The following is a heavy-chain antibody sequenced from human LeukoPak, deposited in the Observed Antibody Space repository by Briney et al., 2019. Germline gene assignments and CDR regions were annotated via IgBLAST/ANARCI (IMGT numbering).Heavy chain of an antibody. Sequence: GESLKISCKGSGYNFASYWIGWVRQMPGKGLEWMGIIYPGDSETRYSPSFQGQVTISADKSITTAYLQWSSLKASDTAMYYCARQRRNGGIAASNDAFDIWGQGTMVTVSS. CDR3: ARQRRNGGIAASNDAFDI. J-gene: IGHJ3*02. V-gene: IGHV5-51*01. D-gene: IGHD6-13*01. CDR2: IYPGDSET. CDR1: GYNFASYW.